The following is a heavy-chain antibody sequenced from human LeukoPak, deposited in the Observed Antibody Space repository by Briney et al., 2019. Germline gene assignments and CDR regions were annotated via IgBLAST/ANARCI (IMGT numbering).Heavy chain of an antibody. CDR3: ARYSNYGVHYYYGMDV. V-gene: IGHV4-34*01. J-gene: IGHJ6*02. CDR1: GGSFSGYY. CDR2: INHSGST. D-gene: IGHD4-11*01. Sequence: PSETLSLTCAVYGGSFSGYYWSWLRQPPGKGLEWIGEINHSGSTNYNPSLKSRVTISVDTSKNQFSLKLSSVTAADTAVYYCARYSNYGVHYYYGMDVWGQGTTVTVSS.